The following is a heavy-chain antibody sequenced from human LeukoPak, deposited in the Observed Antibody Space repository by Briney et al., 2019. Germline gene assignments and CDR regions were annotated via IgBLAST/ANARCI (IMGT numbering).Heavy chain of an antibody. D-gene: IGHD6-19*01. CDR2: IYYSGST. CDR3: ARLSSRWYFSPDY. Sequence: SSETLSLTCTVSGASISHYYWSWIRQPPGKGLEWIAYIYYSGSTSYNPSLKSRVPISIDTSKNQFSLKLSSVTAADTAVYYCARLSSRWYFSPDYWGQGTLVTVSS. V-gene: IGHV4-59*12. J-gene: IGHJ4*02. CDR1: GASISHYY.